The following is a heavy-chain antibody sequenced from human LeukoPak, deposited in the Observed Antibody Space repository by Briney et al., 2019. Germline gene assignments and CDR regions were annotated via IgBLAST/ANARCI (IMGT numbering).Heavy chain of an antibody. Sequence: GESLKISCKGSGYIFTNYWIAWVRQMPGKGLEWMGIIYPGDSDTRYSPSFQGPVTISADKSTSTAYLQWSSLKASDTAMYYCARQVGSGSLYYYYYYTDVWGKGTTVTISS. V-gene: IGHV5-51*01. J-gene: IGHJ6*03. CDR1: GYIFTNYW. CDR3: ARQVGSGSLYYYYYYTDV. D-gene: IGHD3-10*01. CDR2: IYPGDSDT.